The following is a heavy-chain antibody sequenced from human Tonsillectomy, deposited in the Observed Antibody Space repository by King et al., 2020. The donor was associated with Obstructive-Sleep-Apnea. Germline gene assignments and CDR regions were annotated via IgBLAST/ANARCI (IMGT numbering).Heavy chain of an antibody. D-gene: IGHD6-13*01. J-gene: IGHJ3*02. CDR1: GFTFSSYA. CDR3: AKQYSSSWYPFDALHM. Sequence: VQLVESGGGLVQPGGSLRLSCAASGFTFSSYAMNWVRQAPGKGLEWVSVITGSGNRTSYADSVKGRFSISRDNSKNTLYLQMNRLRGEDTAVYYCAKQYSSSWYPFDALHMWGQGTMVSVSA. V-gene: IGHV3-23*04. CDR2: ITGSGNRT.